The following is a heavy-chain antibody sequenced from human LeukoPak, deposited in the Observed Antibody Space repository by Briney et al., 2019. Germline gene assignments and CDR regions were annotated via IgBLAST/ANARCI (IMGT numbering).Heavy chain of an antibody. CDR1: GFTFSSYA. V-gene: IGHV3-23*01. CDR2: ISGSGGST. J-gene: IGHJ6*02. Sequence: GSLRLSCAASGFTFSSYAMSWVRQAPGKGLEWVSAISGSGGSTYYADSVKGRFTISRDNSKNTLYLQMNSLRAEDTAVYYCAKDLHVVVPAAPKQYYYYYGMDVWGQGTTVTVSS. D-gene: IGHD2-2*01. CDR3: AKDLHVVVPAAPKQYYYYYGMDV.